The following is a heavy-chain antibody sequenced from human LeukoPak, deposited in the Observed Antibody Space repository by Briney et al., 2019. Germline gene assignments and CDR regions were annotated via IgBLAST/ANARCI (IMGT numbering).Heavy chain of an antibody. CDR1: GYTFTGYY. D-gene: IGHD3-22*01. CDR2: INPSGGST. V-gene: IGHV1-46*01. J-gene: IGHJ1*01. CDR3: ARGDYYDSSGYSTTEYFQH. Sequence: ASVKVSCKASGYTFTGYYMHWVRQAPGQGLEWMGIINPSGGSTSYAQKFQGRVTMTRDTSTSTVYMELSSLRSEDTAVYYCARGDYYDSSGYSTTEYFQHWGQGTLVTVSS.